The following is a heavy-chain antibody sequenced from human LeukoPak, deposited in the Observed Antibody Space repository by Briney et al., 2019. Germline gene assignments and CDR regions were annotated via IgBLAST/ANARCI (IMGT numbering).Heavy chain of an antibody. J-gene: IGHJ4*02. V-gene: IGHV4-34*01. D-gene: IGHD3-10*01. CDR3: VRAITSNHQLDY. CDR2: INHSGST. Sequence: PSETLSLTCAVYGGSFSGYYWSWIRQPPGKGLEWIGEINHSGSTNYNPDLKSRVTTSVDTSKNHFSFKLISVTAADTAVYYCVRAITSNHQLDYWGQGTLVTVSS. CDR1: GGSFSGYY.